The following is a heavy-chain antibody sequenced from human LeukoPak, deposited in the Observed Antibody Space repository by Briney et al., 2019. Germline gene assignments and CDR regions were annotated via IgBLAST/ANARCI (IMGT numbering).Heavy chain of an antibody. CDR2: IYTSGST. J-gene: IGHJ3*02. V-gene: IGHV4-61*02. D-gene: IGHD5-12*01. Sequence: SQTLSLTCTVSGGSISSGSYYWSWIRQPAGKGLEWIGRIYTSGSTNYNPSLKSRVTISVDTSKNQFSLKLSSVTAADTAVYYCASDPYRDAFDIWGQGTMVTVSS. CDR1: GGSISSGSYY. CDR3: ASDPYRDAFDI.